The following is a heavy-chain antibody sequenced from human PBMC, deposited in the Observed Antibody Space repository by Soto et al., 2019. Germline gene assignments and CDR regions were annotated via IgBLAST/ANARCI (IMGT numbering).Heavy chain of an antibody. CDR1: GFTFSNYG. CDR2: ISDDGDKR. Sequence: GGSLRLSCVGSGFTFSNYGMHWVRQPPGKVLEWVALISDDGDKRYYADSVRGRLIISRDNSKDTLYLQMNSLGPDDTAVYFCAKARVRIVGANSFDYWGQGT. CDR3: AKARVRIVGANSFDY. D-gene: IGHD1-26*01. J-gene: IGHJ4*02. V-gene: IGHV3-30*18.